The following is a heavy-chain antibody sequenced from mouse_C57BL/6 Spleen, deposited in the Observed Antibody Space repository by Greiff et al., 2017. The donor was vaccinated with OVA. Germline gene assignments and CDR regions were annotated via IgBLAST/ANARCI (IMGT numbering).Heavy chain of an antibody. D-gene: IGHD1-1*01. CDR3: ARVTTVIAPGFAY. Sequence: QVQLKQPGTELVKPGASVKLSCKASGYTFTSYWMHWVKQRPGQGLEWLGNINPSNGGTTYNEKFKSKATLTVDKSSSTAYMQLSSLTSEDSAVYYCARVTTVIAPGFAYWGQGTLVTVSA. CDR2: INPSNGGT. J-gene: IGHJ3*01. CDR1: GYTFTSYW. V-gene: IGHV1-53*01.